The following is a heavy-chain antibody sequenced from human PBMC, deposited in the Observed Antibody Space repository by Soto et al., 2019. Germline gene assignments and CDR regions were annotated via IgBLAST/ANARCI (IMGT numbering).Heavy chain of an antibody. CDR3: TTVPPITGTTYYYYGMDV. CDR2: IKSKTDGGTT. CDR1: GFTFSNAW. V-gene: IGHV3-15*07. D-gene: IGHD1-7*01. J-gene: IGHJ6*02. Sequence: EVQLVESGGGLVKPGGSLRLSCAASGFTFSNAWMNWVRQAPGKGLEWVGRIKSKTDGGTTDYAAPVKGRFTISRDDSNNTLYLQMNSLKTEDTAVYYCTTVPPITGTTYYYYGMDVWGQGTTVTVSS.